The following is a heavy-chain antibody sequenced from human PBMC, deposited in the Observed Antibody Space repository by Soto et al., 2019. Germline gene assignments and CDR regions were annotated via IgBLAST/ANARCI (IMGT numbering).Heavy chain of an antibody. CDR1: GFTFSSYA. D-gene: IGHD2-15*01. V-gene: IGHV3-64*01. J-gene: IGHJ6*02. CDR2: ISSNGGST. Sequence: PGGSLRLSCAASGFTFSSYAMHWVRQAPGKGLEYVSAISSNGGSTYYAKTVKGRFTISRDNSKNTQYHQMGSLRAEDMVVYYCASSGVVVVAATHLTYYYGMDVWGQGT. CDR3: ASSGVVVVAATHLTYYYGMDV.